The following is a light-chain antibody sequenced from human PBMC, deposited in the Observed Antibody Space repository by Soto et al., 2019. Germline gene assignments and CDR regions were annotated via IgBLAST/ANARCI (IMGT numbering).Light chain of an antibody. V-gene: IGLV2-14*01. CDR1: SSDVGSFNY. CDR3: VSYATCTTLYV. CDR2: EVT. Sequence: QSALTQPASVSGSPGQSITISCTATSSDVGSFNYVSWYQHHPGKAPKLMIYEVTSRPSGVSNRFSGSKSGNTASLTISGLQAEDEADYYCVSYATCTTLYVFGSGTKVTVL. J-gene: IGLJ1*01.